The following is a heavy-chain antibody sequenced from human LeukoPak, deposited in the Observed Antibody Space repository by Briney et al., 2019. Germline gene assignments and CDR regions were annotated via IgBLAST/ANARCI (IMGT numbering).Heavy chain of an antibody. J-gene: IGHJ1*01. V-gene: IGHV3-23*01. CDR2: ISGSGGST. Sequence: GGSLRLSCAASGFTFSSYAMSWVRQAPGKGLEWVSAISGSGGSTYYADSVKGRFTISRDNSENTLYLQMNSLRAEDTAVYYCAKDFWGYYDSSGYLTFQHWGQGTLVTVSS. CDR1: GFTFSSYA. CDR3: AKDFWGYYDSSGYLTFQH. D-gene: IGHD3-22*01.